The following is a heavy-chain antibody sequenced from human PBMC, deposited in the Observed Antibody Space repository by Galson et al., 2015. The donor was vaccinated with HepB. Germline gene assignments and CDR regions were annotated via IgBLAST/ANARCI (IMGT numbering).Heavy chain of an antibody. V-gene: IGHV3-30*18. D-gene: IGHD2-2*01. CDR3: AKDEWNYCSSTSCYEVEDYYYGMDV. Sequence: SLRLSCAASGFTFSSYGMHRVRQAPGKGLEWVAVISYDGSNKYYADSVKGRFTISRDNSKNTLYLQMNSLRAEDTAVYYCAKDEWNYCSSTSCYEVEDYYYGMDVWGQGTTVTVSS. J-gene: IGHJ6*02. CDR1: GFTFSSYG. CDR2: ISYDGSNK.